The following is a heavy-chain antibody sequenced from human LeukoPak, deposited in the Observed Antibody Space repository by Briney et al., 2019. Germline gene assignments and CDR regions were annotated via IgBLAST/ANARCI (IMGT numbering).Heavy chain of an antibody. CDR3: ARRPSSGSYST. D-gene: IGHD1-26*01. Sequence: GGSLRLSCAASGFTFSSYSMTWVRQAPGKGLEWVSSISSSSSYIYYADSVKGRFTISRDNAKNSLYLQMNSLRAEDTAVYYCARRPSSGSYSTWGQGTLVTVSS. V-gene: IGHV3-21*01. CDR2: ISSSSSYI. J-gene: IGHJ5*02. CDR1: GFTFSSYS.